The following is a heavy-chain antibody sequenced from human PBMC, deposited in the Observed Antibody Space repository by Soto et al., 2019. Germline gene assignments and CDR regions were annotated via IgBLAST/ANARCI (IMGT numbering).Heavy chain of an antibody. CDR2: ISAYNGNT. CDR1: GYTFTSYS. V-gene: IGHV1-18*01. J-gene: IGHJ5*02. D-gene: IGHD3-10*01. CDR3: ARDLRPYYYGSGSPT. Sequence: ASVKVSCKASGYTFTSYSISWVRQAPGQGLEWMGWISAYNGNTNYAQKLQGRVTMTTDTSTSTAYMELRSLRSDDTAVYYCARDLRPYYYGSGSPTWGQGTLVTVSS.